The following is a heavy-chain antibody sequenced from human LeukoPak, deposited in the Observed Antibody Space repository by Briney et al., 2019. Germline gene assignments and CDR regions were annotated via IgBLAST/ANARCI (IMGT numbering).Heavy chain of an antibody. CDR1: WFTGSSKY. Sequence: GGSLRLSCAASWFTGSSKYMSWVRQAPGKGLEWVSVIYSGGSTYYADSVKGRFTISRDNSKNTLYLQMNSLRAEDTAVYYCAREIIQLPGYFDYWGQGTLVTVSS. J-gene: IGHJ4*02. D-gene: IGHD5-18*01. CDR2: IYSGGST. CDR3: AREIIQLPGYFDY. V-gene: IGHV3-53*01.